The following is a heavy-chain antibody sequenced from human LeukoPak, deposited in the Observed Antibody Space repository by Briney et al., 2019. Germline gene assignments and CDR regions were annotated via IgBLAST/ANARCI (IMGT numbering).Heavy chain of an antibody. CDR2: IYSSGST. V-gene: IGHV4-61*02. CDR3: ARDHSTSYYGMDV. J-gene: IGHJ6*02. Sequence: SQTLSLTCTVSGGSISSGTFYWSWIRQPAGKGLESIGRIYSSGSTNYNPSLKSRVTISIGASKNQFSLKLSSVTAADSAVYYCARDHSTSYYGMDVWGQGTSVIVSS. D-gene: IGHD6-13*01. CDR1: GGSISSGTFY.